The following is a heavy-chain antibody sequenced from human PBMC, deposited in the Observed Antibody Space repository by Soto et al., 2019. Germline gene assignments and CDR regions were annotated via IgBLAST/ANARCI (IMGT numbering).Heavy chain of an antibody. J-gene: IGHJ3*01. CDR1: ELTPILSG. CDR2: INSDGSST. V-gene: IGHV3-74*01. CDR3: TRDRGYPDSFDL. D-gene: IGHD3-10*01. Sequence: PGGPLRPSCAALELTPILSGMPWVRKAPGKGLVWVSRINSDGSSTSYADSVKGRFTISRDNAKNTLYLQMNSLRAEDTAVYYCTRDRGYPDSFDLWGQGTMVTVSS.